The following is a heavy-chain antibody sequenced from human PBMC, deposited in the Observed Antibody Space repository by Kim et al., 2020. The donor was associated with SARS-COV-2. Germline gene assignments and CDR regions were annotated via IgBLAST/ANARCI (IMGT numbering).Heavy chain of an antibody. J-gene: IGHJ6*02. V-gene: IGHV3-64*01. CDR2: ISSNGGST. CDR1: GFTFSSYA. Sequence: GGSLRLSCAASGFTFSSYAMHWVRQAPGKGLEYVSAISSNGGSTYYANSVKGRFTISRDNSKNTLYLQMGSLRAEDMAVYYCARVIRFLEWPYGMDVWG. CDR3: ARVIRFLEWPYGMDV. D-gene: IGHD3-3*01.